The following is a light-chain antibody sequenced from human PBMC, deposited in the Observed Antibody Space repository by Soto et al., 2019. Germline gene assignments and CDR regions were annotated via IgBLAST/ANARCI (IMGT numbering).Light chain of an antibody. Sequence: DIQMTQSPSSLSASVRDRVTITCRASQSISNYLNWYQQKPGKAHKLLIYAASSLQSGVPSRFSGSGSGTDFTLTISSLQPEDFATYYCQESYSAPWTFGQGTKVDIK. J-gene: IGKJ1*01. CDR3: QESYSAPWT. CDR1: QSISNY. V-gene: IGKV1-39*01. CDR2: AAS.